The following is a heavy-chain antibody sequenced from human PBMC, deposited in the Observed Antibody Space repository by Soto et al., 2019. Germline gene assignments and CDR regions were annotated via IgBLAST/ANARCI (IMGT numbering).Heavy chain of an antibody. CDR1: GFSLSTSGMC. D-gene: IGHD6-13*01. Sequence: SGPTMVNPTQTLTLTCTFSGFSLSTSGMCVSWIRQPPGKALEWLALIDWDDDKYYSTSLKTRLTISKDTSKNQVVLTMTNMDPVDTATYYCARIRRYSSSWYRWDYWGQGTLVTVSS. J-gene: IGHJ4*02. V-gene: IGHV2-70*01. CDR3: ARIRRYSSSWYRWDY. CDR2: IDWDDDK.